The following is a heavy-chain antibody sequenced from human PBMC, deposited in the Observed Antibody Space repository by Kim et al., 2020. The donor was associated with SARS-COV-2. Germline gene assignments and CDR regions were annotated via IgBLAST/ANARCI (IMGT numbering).Heavy chain of an antibody. Sequence: AGSVKGRLTIARDNAKNSLYLQMNSLRAEDTALYYCARELEGGSGSYDYWGQGTLVTVSS. V-gene: IGHV3-20*03. CDR3: ARELEGGSGSYDY. D-gene: IGHD3-10*01. J-gene: IGHJ4*02.